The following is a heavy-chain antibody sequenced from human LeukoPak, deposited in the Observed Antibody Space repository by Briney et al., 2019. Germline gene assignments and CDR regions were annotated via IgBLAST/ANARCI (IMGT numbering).Heavy chain of an antibody. D-gene: IGHD2-2*01. J-gene: IGHJ3*02. Sequence: SQTLSLTCTVSGGSISSGDYYWSWIRQPPGKGLEWIGYIYYSGSTYYNPSLKSRVTISVDTSKNQFSLKLSSVTAADTAVYYCAREVGYCSSTSCYGDAFDIWGQGTMVTASS. CDR2: IYYSGST. CDR3: AREVGYCSSTSCYGDAFDI. V-gene: IGHV4-30-4*01. CDR1: GGSISSGDYY.